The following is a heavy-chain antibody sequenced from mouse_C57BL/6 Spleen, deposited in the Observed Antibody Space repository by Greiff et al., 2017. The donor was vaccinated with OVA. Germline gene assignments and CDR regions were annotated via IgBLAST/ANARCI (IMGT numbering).Heavy chain of an antibody. CDR3: ARADYGRGVYYFDY. CDR2: ISYDGSN. V-gene: IGHV3-6*01. J-gene: IGHJ2*01. Sequence: DVHLVESGPGLVKPSQSLSLTCSVTGYSITSGYYWNWIRQFPGNKLEWMGYISYDGSNNYNPSLKNRISITRDTSKNQFFLKLNSVTTEDTATYYCARADYGRGVYYFDYWGQGTTLTVSS. CDR1: GYSITSGYY. D-gene: IGHD1-1*01.